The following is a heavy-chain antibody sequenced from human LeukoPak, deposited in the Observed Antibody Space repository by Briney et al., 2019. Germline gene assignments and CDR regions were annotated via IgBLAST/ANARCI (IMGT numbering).Heavy chain of an antibody. CDR1: GGSISSYC. V-gene: IGHV4-59*01. J-gene: IGHJ4*02. Sequence: SETLSLTCTVSGGSISSYCWSWIRQPPGKGLEWIGYIYYSGSTNYNPSLKSRVTISVDTSKNQFSLKLSSVTAADTAVYYCARDMVATTYWGQGTLVTVSS. CDR2: IYYSGST. D-gene: IGHD5-12*01. CDR3: ARDMVATTY.